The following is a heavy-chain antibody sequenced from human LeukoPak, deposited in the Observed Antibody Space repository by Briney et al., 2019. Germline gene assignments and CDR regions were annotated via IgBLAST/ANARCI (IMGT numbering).Heavy chain of an antibody. D-gene: IGHD6-6*01. V-gene: IGHV4-59*12. CDR3: ATQPRSSSSDY. CDR2: IYYSGST. Sequence: SETLSLTCTVSGGSISSYYWSWIRQPPGKGLEWIGYIYYSGSTNYNPSLKSRVTISVDRSKNQFSLKLSSVTAADTAVYYRATQPRSSSSDYWGQGTLVTVSS. CDR1: GGSISSYY. J-gene: IGHJ4*02.